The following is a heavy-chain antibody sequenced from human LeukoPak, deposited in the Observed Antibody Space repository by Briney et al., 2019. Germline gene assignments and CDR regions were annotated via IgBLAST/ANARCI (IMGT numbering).Heavy chain of an antibody. J-gene: IGHJ6*02. Sequence: SETLSLTCAVYGGSFSGYYWSWIRQPPGKGLEWIGEINHSGSTNYNPSLKSRVTISVDTSKHQFSLKLSSVTAAETAVYYCARVIGAIFGVAKSRYYGMDVWGQGTTVTVSS. D-gene: IGHD3-3*01. CDR1: GGSFSGYY. CDR3: ARVIGAIFGVAKSRYYGMDV. CDR2: INHSGST. V-gene: IGHV4-34*01.